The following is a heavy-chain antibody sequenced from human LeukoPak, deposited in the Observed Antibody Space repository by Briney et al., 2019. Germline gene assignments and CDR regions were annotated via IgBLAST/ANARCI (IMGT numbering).Heavy chain of an antibody. D-gene: IGHD6-19*01. V-gene: IGHV1-69*05. CDR1: GGTFSSYA. CDR3: ARGKYSSGWYPKNPRYNWFDP. Sequence: GSSVKVSCKASGGTFSSYAISWVRQAPGQGLECMGGIIPIFGTANYAQKFQGRVTITTDESTSTAYMELSSLRSEDTAVYYCARGKYSSGWYPKNPRYNWFDPWGQGTLVTVSS. CDR2: IIPIFGTA. J-gene: IGHJ5*02.